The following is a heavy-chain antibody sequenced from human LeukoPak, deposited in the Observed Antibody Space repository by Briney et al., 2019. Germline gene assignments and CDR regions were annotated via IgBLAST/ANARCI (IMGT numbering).Heavy chain of an antibody. D-gene: IGHD1-1*01. CDR1: GFTFSSYG. V-gene: IGHV3-33*01. J-gene: IGHJ4*02. CDR3: ARGRYNWNDGGFDY. CDR2: IWYDGSNK. Sequence: PGGSLRLSCAASGFTFSSYGMHWVRQAPGKGLEWVAVIWYDGSNKYYADSVKGRFTISRDNSKNTLYLQMNSLRAEDTAVYYCARGRYNWNDGGFDYWAREPWSPSPQ.